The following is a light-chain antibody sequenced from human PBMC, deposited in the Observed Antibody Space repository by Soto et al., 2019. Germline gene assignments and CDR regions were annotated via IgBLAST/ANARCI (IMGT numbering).Light chain of an antibody. J-gene: IGKJ1*01. CDR3: QQYNNWPPWT. CDR2: DAS. V-gene: IGKV3-15*01. Sequence: ILLTQSPATLSVSPGERATLSCRASQSVSTNLAWYQQKPGQAPRLLIFDASNRATGIPSRFSGSGSGTNFTLTISGLQSEDFAVYFCQQYNNWPPWTFGQGTKVEIK. CDR1: QSVSTN.